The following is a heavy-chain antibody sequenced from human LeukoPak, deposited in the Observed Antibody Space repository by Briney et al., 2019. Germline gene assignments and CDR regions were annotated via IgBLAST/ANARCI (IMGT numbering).Heavy chain of an antibody. Sequence: PGGSLRLSCAASGFTFSSYSMNWVRQAPGKGLEWVSYISSSSSTIYYADSVKGRFTISRDNAKNSLYLQMNSLRAEDTAVYYCARGAAGPFDYWGQGTLVTVSS. CDR2: ISSSSSTI. J-gene: IGHJ4*02. CDR1: GFTFSSYS. V-gene: IGHV3-48*01. D-gene: IGHD6-13*01. CDR3: ARGAAGPFDY.